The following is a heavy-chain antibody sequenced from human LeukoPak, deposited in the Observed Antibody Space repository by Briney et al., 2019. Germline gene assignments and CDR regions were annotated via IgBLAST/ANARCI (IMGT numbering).Heavy chain of an antibody. CDR2: IIPILGIA. V-gene: IGHV1-69*04. CDR1: GGTFSSYA. J-gene: IGHJ3*02. Sequence: SVKVSCKASGGTFSSYAISWVRQAPGQGLEWMGRIIPILGIANYAQKFQGRVTITADKSTSTAYMELSSLRSEDTAVYYCTTDGVRRAFDIWGQGTMVTVSS. D-gene: IGHD1-1*01. CDR3: TTDGVRRAFDI.